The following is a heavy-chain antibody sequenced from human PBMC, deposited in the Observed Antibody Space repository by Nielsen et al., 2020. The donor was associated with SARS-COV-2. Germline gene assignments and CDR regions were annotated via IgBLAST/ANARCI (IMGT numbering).Heavy chain of an antibody. J-gene: IGHJ4*02. CDR1: GFTFSDYY. V-gene: IGHV3-11*04. D-gene: IGHD3-22*01. Sequence: GGSLRLSCAASGFTFSDYYMSWIRQAPGKGLEWVSYISSSGSTIYYADSVKGRFTISRDNAKNSLYLQMNSLRAEDTAVYYCARDMDDSSGYHTLGFDYWGQGTLVTVSS. CDR3: ARDMDDSSGYHTLGFDY. CDR2: ISSSGSTI.